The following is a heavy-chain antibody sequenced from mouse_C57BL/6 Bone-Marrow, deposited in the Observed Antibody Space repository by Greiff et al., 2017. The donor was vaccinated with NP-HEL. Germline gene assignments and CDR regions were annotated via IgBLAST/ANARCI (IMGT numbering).Heavy chain of an antibody. J-gene: IGHJ1*03. D-gene: IGHD1-1*01. CDR2: IYPRDGST. Sequence: QVQLQQSGPELVKPGASVKLSCKASGYTFTSYDINWVKQRPGQGLEWIGWIYPRDGSTTYNEKFKGKATLTVDTSSSTAYMELHSLTSEDSAVYFCARSYYYGSPYWYFDVWGTGTTVTVSS. V-gene: IGHV1-85*01. CDR1: GYTFTSYD. CDR3: ARSYYYGSPYWYFDV.